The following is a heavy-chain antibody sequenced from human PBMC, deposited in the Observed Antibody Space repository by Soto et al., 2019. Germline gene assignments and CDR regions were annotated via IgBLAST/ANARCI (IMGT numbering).Heavy chain of an antibody. D-gene: IGHD5-18*01. CDR2: ISAYNGNT. J-gene: IGHJ6*02. Sequence: QVQLVQSGAEVKKPGASVKVSCKASGYTFTSYGISWVRQAPGQGLEWMGWISAYNGNTNYAQKLQGRVTMTTDTATSTAYMELRSRRSDDTAVYYCARGDTAMVTWVQYYYYYYGMDVWGQGTTVTVSS. CDR3: ARGDTAMVTWVQYYYYYYGMDV. CDR1: GYTFTSYG. V-gene: IGHV1-18*04.